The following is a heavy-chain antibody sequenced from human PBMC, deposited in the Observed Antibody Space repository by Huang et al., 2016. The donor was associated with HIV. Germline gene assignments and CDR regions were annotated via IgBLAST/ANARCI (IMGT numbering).Heavy chain of an antibody. CDR2: ILPRFGTR. V-gene: IGHV1-69*13. CDR3: AKRGGAWGSPYAFDL. Sequence: QVQLVQSGAEVRKPGSSVKVSCRASGGSFHNFGINWVRQAPGQGREGMGVILPRFGTRNDAQRFQGRVTITADETTGVVYMELSSLRSDDTAVYFCAKRGGAWGSPYAFDLWGPGTMVTVSS. D-gene: IGHD3-16*01. CDR1: GGSFHNFG. J-gene: IGHJ3*01.